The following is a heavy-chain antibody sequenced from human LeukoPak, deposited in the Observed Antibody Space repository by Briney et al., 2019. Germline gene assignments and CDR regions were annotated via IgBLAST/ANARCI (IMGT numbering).Heavy chain of an antibody. V-gene: IGHV4-4*07. D-gene: IGHD3-22*01. CDR2: IRTDGTT. Sequence: SETLSLTCSVYGDSMGNFYWNWLRQPAGKGLEWIGRIRTDGTTYANPSFESAVTMSVDTSNNHISLRLSSATAADTAVYYCARSTGFYTTYYMDVWGKGTPVTVSS. CDR3: ARSTGFYTTYYMDV. J-gene: IGHJ6*03. CDR1: GDSMGNFY.